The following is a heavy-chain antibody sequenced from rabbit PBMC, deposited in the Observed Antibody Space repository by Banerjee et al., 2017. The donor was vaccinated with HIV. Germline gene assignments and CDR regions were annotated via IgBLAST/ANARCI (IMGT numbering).Heavy chain of an antibody. J-gene: IGHJ4*01. Sequence: QEQLVESGGGLVKPEGSLTLTCKASGFSFSSVHDMCWVRQAPGKGLEWIGYITYGGSASYASGVNARFTISRHNAQNTLYLQLNSLTAADTATYFCARDLTGIIGWNFNLWGPGTLVTVS. CDR3: ARDLTGIIGWNFNL. CDR2: ITYGGSA. CDR1: GFSFSSVHD. D-gene: IGHD1-1*01. V-gene: IGHV1S43*01.